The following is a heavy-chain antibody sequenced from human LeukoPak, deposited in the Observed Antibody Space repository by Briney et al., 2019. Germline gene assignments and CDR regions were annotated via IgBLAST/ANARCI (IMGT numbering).Heavy chain of an antibody. CDR1: GFTFSNYA. D-gene: IGHD6-19*01. CDR3: VRDNLENQWLERSY. Sequence: PGGSLRLSCTASGFTFSNYAMTWVRQAPGKGLEWVSQISASETSIKYADSVRGRFTISRDNVKNSVYLQMNSLRAEDTAIYYCVRDNLENQWLERSYWGQGTLVTVSS. CDR2: ISASETSI. J-gene: IGHJ4*02. V-gene: IGHV3-48*01.